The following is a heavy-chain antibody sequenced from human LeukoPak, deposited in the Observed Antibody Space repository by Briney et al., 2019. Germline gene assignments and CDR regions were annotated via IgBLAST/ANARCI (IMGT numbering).Heavy chain of an antibody. CDR1: GFTFSSYA. CDR3: ARDVGEQQPLYFDY. CDR2: ISYDGSNK. D-gene: IGHD6-13*01. J-gene: IGHJ4*02. V-gene: IGHV3-30-3*01. Sequence: PGGSLRLSCAASGFTFSSYAMHWIRQAPGKGLEWVAVISYDGSNKYYADSVKGRFTISRDDSKNTLYLQMNSLRAEDTAVYYCARDVGEQQPLYFDYWGQGTLVTVSS.